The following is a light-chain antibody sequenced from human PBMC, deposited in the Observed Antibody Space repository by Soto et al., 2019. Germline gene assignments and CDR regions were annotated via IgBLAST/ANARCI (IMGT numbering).Light chain of an antibody. CDR3: QQRSNWTLT. J-gene: IGKJ4*01. CDR1: QSVSSY. Sequence: ENVLTQSPATLSLSTGERATLSCRASQSVSSYLAWYQQRPGQAPRLLIYDASNTATGIPARFSGSGSGTDFTLTISSLEPEDFAVYYCQQRSNWTLTVGGGTKVDNK. CDR2: DAS. V-gene: IGKV3-11*01.